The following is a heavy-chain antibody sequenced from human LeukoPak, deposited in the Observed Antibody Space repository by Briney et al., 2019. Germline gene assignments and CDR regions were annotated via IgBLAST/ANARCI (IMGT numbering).Heavy chain of an antibody. D-gene: IGHD3-9*01. CDR3: ARMLTLNWFDP. Sequence: SETLSLTCTVSGGSISSGDYYWSWIRQPPGKGLEWIGYIYYSGSTYYNPSLKSRVTISVDTSKNQFSLKLSSVTAADTAVYYCARMLTLNWFDPWGQGTLVTVSS. J-gene: IGHJ5*02. CDR2: IYYSGST. CDR1: GGSISSGDYY. V-gene: IGHV4-30-4*01.